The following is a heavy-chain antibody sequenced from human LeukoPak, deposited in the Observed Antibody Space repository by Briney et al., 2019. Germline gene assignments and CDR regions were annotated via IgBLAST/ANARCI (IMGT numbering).Heavy chain of an antibody. CDR3: ARDPNYSSSWYVSYYYYYMDV. V-gene: IGHV3-48*02. J-gene: IGHJ6*03. Sequence: GGSLRLSCAASGFTFSSYSMDWVRQAPGKGLEWVSYISSSSSTIYYADSVKGRFTISRDNAKNSLYLQMNSLRDEDTAVYYCARDPNYSSSWYVSYYYYYMDVWGKGTTVTVSS. D-gene: IGHD6-13*01. CDR2: ISSSSSTI. CDR1: GFTFSSYS.